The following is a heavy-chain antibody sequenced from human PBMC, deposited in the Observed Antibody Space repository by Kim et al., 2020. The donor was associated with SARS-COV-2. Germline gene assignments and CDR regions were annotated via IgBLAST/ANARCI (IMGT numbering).Heavy chain of an antibody. V-gene: IGHV3-7*01. CDR3: ARDPGNTMTTWGGFDI. Sequence: PGGSLRLSCAASGFPFSTYWMSWVRQAPGKGLEWVANIRQDGNEQHYVDSVKGRLTTSRDNAKNSLFLQMNSLRVEDTAVYYCARDPGNTMTTWGGFDIWGQGTIVTVSS. D-gene: IGHD3-3*01. J-gene: IGHJ3*02. CDR1: GFPFSTYW. CDR2: IRQDGNEQ.